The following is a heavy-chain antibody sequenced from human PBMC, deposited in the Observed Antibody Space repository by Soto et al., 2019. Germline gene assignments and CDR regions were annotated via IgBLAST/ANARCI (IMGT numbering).Heavy chain of an antibody. CDR2: INHSGST. CDR1: GGCCSGYY. D-gene: IGHD3-3*02. Sequence: PSETLSLTCAVYGGCCSGYYWSWIRQPPGKGLEWIGEINHSGSTNYNPSLKRRVTISVDTSKNQFSLKLSSVTAADTAVYSCARGPYPSSTYTCFDPWRQGPLITAPQ. V-gene: IGHV4-34*01. J-gene: IGHJ5*02. CDR3: ARGPYPSSTYTCFDP.